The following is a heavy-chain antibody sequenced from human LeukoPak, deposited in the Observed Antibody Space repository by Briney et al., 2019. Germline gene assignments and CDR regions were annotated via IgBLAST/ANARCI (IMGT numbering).Heavy chain of an antibody. Sequence: GGSLRHSCAISGFLLNTNGMTWVRQTPGKGLEWLATIGGGDESTYHADCVKGRFAISRYNSKTTVFLHMNSLRVEDTGVYYCARGVYWSLVCWGERATVTVS. V-gene: IGHV3-23*01. CDR1: GFLLNTNG. D-gene: IGHD1-1*01. CDR3: ARGVYWSLVC. CDR2: IGGGDEST. J-gene: IGHJ4*02.